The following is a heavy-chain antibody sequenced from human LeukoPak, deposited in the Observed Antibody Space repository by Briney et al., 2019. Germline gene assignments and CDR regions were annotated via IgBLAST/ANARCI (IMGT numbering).Heavy chain of an antibody. CDR2: TSSSSSTI. CDR1: GFTISGYD. Sequence: PGGSLRLSCAASGFTISGYDMSWVRQAPGKGLEWVSYTSSSSSTIYYADSVKSRFTISRDNAKNSLYLQMNSLRAEDTAVYYCARLRYYGMDVWGQGTTVTVSS. CDR3: ARLRYYGMDV. V-gene: IGHV3-48*04. J-gene: IGHJ6*02.